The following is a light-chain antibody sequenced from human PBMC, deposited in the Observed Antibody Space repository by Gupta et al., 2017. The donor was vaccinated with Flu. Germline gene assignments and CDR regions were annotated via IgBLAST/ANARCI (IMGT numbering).Light chain of an antibody. CDR2: LVS. V-gene: IGKV2-30*01. CDR3: MHGAHGPVT. J-gene: IGKJ1*01. Sequence: DVVLTQSPLSLSVTLGQPASISCRSSQGLVYSDGNTYLHWFQQRPGQTTSLLIHLVSYRASVVPGLFGGGCSGTVSILNISRVEAEYVGIYFRMHGAHGPVTFGRGTKVEVK. CDR1: QGLVYSDGNTY.